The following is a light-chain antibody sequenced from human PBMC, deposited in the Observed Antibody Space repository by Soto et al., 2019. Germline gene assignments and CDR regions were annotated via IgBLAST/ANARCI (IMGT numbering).Light chain of an antibody. CDR1: SSDVGGYNY. CDR2: EVT. CDR3: SSYAGSNNLWV. Sequence: QSALTQSPSASGSPGQSVTISCTGTSSDVGGYNYVSWYQLHPGKVPKVLIYEVTKRPSGVPDRFSGSKSGNTASLTVSGLKAEDEGDYYCSSYAGSNNLWVFGGGTKVTVL. J-gene: IGLJ3*02. V-gene: IGLV2-8*01.